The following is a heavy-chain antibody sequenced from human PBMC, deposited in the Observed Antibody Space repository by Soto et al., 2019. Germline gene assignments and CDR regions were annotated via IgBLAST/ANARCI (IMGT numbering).Heavy chain of an antibody. CDR1: GFTVSSNY. CDR2: IYSGGST. V-gene: IGHV3-53*01. Sequence: GGLRLSCAASGFTVSSNYMSWIRQAPGKGLEWVSVIYSGGSTYYADSVKDRFTISRDNSKNTLYLQMNSLRAEDTAVYYCARGPYNGLIDYWGQGTLVTVSS. J-gene: IGHJ4*02. CDR3: ARGPYNGLIDY. D-gene: IGHD1-20*01.